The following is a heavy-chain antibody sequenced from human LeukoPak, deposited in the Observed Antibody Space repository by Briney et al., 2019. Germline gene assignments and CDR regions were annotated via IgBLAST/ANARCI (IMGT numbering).Heavy chain of an antibody. CDR3: ARDLYRIVVVPHYFDY. CDR2: ISSSSSYI. Sequence: PGGSLRLSCAASGFTFSSYSMNWVRQAPGKGLEWVSSISSSSSYIYYADSVKGRFTISRDNAKNSLYLQMNSQRAEDTAVYYCARDLYRIVVVPHYFDYWGQGTLVTVSP. J-gene: IGHJ4*02. V-gene: IGHV3-21*01. D-gene: IGHD3-22*01. CDR1: GFTFSSYS.